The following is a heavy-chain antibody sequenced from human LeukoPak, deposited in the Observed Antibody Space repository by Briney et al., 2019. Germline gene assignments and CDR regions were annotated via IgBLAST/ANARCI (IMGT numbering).Heavy chain of an antibody. D-gene: IGHD5-12*01. CDR1: GYTFTSYD. Sequence: ASVTVSCTASGYTFTSYDIHWVRQAPGQGLEWMGIVHPSTGSTSFTQKFQGRVTITRDTSASTAYMELSSLRSEDTAVYYCARAASIYSGYAFFDYWGQGTLVTVSS. V-gene: IGHV1-46*01. CDR3: ARAASIYSGYAFFDY. CDR2: VHPSTGST. J-gene: IGHJ4*02.